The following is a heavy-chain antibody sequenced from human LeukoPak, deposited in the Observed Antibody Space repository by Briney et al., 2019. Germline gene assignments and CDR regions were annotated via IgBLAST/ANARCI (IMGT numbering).Heavy chain of an antibody. Sequence: PSETLSLTCTVSGGSIRSSSYYWGWIRQPPGKGLEWIGSIYYSGSTYYNASLKSRGTISVDTSKNQFSLQLNSVTPEDTAVYYCARGTVAVVTWGQGTLVTVSS. D-gene: IGHD4-23*01. V-gene: IGHV4-39*01. CDR1: GGSIRSSSYY. CDR3: ARGTVAVVT. J-gene: IGHJ5*02. CDR2: IYYSGST.